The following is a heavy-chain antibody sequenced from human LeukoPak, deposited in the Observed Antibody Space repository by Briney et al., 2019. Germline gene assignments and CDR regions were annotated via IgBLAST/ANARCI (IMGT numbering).Heavy chain of an antibody. Sequence: SSETLSLTCTVSGGSISSYYWSWIRQPPGKGLEWIGYIYYSGSTNYNPSLKSRVTISVDTSKNQFSLKLSSVTAADTAVYYCARAPYYYDSSGLMWWFDPWGQGTLVTVSS. CDR3: ARAPYYYDSSGLMWWFDP. CDR2: IYYSGST. V-gene: IGHV4-59*01. J-gene: IGHJ5*02. CDR1: GGSISSYY. D-gene: IGHD3-22*01.